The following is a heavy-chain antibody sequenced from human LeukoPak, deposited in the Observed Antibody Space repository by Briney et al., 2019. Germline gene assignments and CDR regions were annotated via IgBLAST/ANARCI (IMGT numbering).Heavy chain of an antibody. CDR2: IYSGGNT. D-gene: IGHD3-10*01. CDR1: GFTVSSND. V-gene: IGHV3-66*01. J-gene: IGHJ4*02. Sequence: GGSLGLSCAASGFTVSSNDMTWVRQTPGKGLEWVSIIYSGGNTYYADSVKGRFTISRDNSKNTLYLQMNSLRAEDTAVFYCARDRPGDGYFDYWGQGTLVTVSS. CDR3: ARDRPGDGYFDY.